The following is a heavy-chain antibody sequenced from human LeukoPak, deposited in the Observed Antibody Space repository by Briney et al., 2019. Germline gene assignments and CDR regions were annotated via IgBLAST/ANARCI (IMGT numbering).Heavy chain of an antibody. D-gene: IGHD2-15*01. CDR1: GFTFSSYE. CDR3: ARPRGVVAAYDY. CDR2: ISSSGSTI. J-gene: IGHJ4*02. Sequence: GGSLRLSCAASGFTFSSYEMNWVRQAPGKGLEWVSYISSSGSTIYYADSVKGRFTISRDNAKNSLYLQMNSLRAEDTAVYYCARPRGVVAAYDYWGQGTLVTVSS. V-gene: IGHV3-48*03.